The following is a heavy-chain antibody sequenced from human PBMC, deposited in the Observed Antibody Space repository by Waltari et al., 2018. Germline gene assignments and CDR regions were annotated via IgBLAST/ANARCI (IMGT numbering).Heavy chain of an antibody. J-gene: IGHJ3*01. V-gene: IGHV4-39*01. CDR3: ATYIGASVGTAAFDV. CDR2: MSYSGAT. CDR1: GVSITSNRHY. D-gene: IGHD1-1*01. Sequence: QLQLQESGPGLVKPSEPLSLTCSVSGVSITSNRHYWGWLRQPPGQGLEWIGTMSYSGATYSNPSLKSRVTISRDTSKNQLSLKLGSVTAADTAIYYCATYIGASVGTAAFDVWGQGTMVSVSS.